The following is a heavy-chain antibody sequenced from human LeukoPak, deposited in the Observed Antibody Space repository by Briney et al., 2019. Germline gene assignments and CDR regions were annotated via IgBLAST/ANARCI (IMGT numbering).Heavy chain of an antibody. V-gene: IGHV3-23*01. CDR3: AKEGAATFPYYFDY. CDR1: GFTFSSYA. D-gene: IGHD2-15*01. Sequence: PGGSLRLSCAASGFTFSSYAMSWVRQAPGKGLERVSAISGTGGSTYYADSVEGRFTISRDNSKNTLYLQMNSLRAEDTAIYYCAKEGAATFPYYFDYWGQGTLVTVSS. J-gene: IGHJ4*02. CDR2: ISGTGGST.